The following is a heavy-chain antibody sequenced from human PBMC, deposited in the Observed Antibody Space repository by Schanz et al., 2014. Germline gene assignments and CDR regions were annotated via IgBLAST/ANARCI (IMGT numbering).Heavy chain of an antibody. CDR2: IIPILGME. CDR3: ARDIQYHYDTSGPVGAFDI. D-gene: IGHD3-22*01. V-gene: IGHV1-69*04. Sequence: QVKLVQSGAEVKKPGSSVKVSCKASGGTFSRYAFSWVRQAPGQGLEWMGKIIPILGMENYAQKFQGRVTITADISTSTAYMDLSSLRSDDTAVYYCARDIQYHYDTSGPVGAFDIWGQGTVVTVSS. CDR1: GGTFSRYA. J-gene: IGHJ3*02.